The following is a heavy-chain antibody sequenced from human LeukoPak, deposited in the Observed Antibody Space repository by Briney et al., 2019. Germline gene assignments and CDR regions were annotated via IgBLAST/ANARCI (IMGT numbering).Heavy chain of an antibody. J-gene: IGHJ4*02. CDR3: ARDSQGGPLFDY. D-gene: IGHD2-15*01. Sequence: SQTLSLTCAISGDTVSSNSATWHWIRQSPSRGLEWLGRTYYRSNWYNDYAVSVKSRIAINPDTSKNQFSLQLNSVTPEDTALYYCARDSQGGPLFDYWGQGTLVTVSS. CDR1: GDTVSSNSAT. V-gene: IGHV6-1*01. CDR2: TYYRSNWYN.